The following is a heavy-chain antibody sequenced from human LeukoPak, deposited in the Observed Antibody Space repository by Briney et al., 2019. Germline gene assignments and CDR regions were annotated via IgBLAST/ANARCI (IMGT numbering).Heavy chain of an antibody. V-gene: IGHV6-1*01. D-gene: IGHD6-13*01. Sequence: SQTLSLTCAISGDSVSSNSAAWNWIRQSPSRGLEWLGRTYYRSKWYNDYAVSVKSRITINPDTSKNQFSLQLNSVTPEDTAVYYCARDSTAADYYYYYYMDVWSKGTTVTVSS. CDR2: TYYRSKWYN. CDR1: GDSVSSNSAA. CDR3: ARDSTAADYYYYYYMDV. J-gene: IGHJ6*03.